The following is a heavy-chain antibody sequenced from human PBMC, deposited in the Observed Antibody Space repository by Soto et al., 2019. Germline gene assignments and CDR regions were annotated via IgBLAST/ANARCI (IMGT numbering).Heavy chain of an antibody. V-gene: IGHV1-69*06. Sequence: ASVKVSCKASGGTFSSYAISWVRQAPGQGLEWMGGVIPIFGTANYAQKFQGRVTITADKSTSTAYMELSSLRSEDTAVYYCASPANSVDTAMAPTYYYYGMDVWGQGTTVTVSS. D-gene: IGHD5-18*01. CDR2: VIPIFGTA. J-gene: IGHJ6*02. CDR3: ASPANSVDTAMAPTYYYYGMDV. CDR1: GGTFSSYA.